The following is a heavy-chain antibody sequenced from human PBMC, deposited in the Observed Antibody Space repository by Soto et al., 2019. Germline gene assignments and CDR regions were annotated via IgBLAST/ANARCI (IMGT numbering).Heavy chain of an antibody. J-gene: IGHJ5*02. D-gene: IGHD2-15*01. CDR2: ISAYNGNT. CDR3: ARYCSGGSCLGWFDP. V-gene: IGHV1-18*01. Sequence: QVQLVQSGAAVKKPGASVKVSCKASGYTFTSYGISWVRQAPGQGLEWMGWISAYNGNTNYAQKLQGRVTMTTDTSTSTAYMELRSLRSDDTAVYYCARYCSGGSCLGWFDPWGQGTLVTVSS. CDR1: GYTFTSYG.